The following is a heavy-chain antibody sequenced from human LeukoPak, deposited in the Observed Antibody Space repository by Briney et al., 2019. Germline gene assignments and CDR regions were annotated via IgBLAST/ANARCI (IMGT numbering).Heavy chain of an antibody. J-gene: IGHJ3*02. CDR2: INPSGGST. V-gene: IGHV1-46*01. D-gene: IGHD3-3*01. Sequence: ASVKVSCKSYGYTFTSYFMHWVRQAPGQGLEWMGIINPSGGSTNYAQKFQGGVTMTRDTSTSTVYMELSRLRSEDTAVYYCARGDHVRIYAESAFDIWGQGTKVTVSS. CDR1: GYTFTSYF. CDR3: ARGDHVRIYAESAFDI.